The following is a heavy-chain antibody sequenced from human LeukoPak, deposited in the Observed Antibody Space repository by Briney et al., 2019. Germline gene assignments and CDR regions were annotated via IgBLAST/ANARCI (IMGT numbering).Heavy chain of an antibody. Sequence: GGSLRLSCAASGFTFSSYGMHWVRQAPGKGLEWVSVITYDGSSTYYADSVKGRFTISRDNSKNTLYLQMNSLRTEDTAVFYCVKDYSRTSYYGSGTYYRPNWFDPWGQGTLVTVSS. CDR1: GFTFSSYG. CDR2: ITYDGSST. CDR3: VKDYSRTSYYGSGTYYRPNWFDP. V-gene: IGHV3-30*18. J-gene: IGHJ5*02. D-gene: IGHD3-10*01.